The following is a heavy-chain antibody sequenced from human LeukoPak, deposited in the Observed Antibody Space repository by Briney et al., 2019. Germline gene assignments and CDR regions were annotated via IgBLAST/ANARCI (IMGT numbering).Heavy chain of an antibody. CDR1: GFTFSNAW. CDR2: IKSKTDGGTT. J-gene: IGHJ3*02. V-gene: IGHV3-15*07. Sequence: GGSLRLSCAASGFTFSNAWMNWVRQAPGKGLEWVGRIKSKTDGGTTDYAAPVKGRFTISRDDSKNTLYLQMNSLKTEDTAVYYCTTDTLMYYYDSSGYYYVFDIWGQGTMVTVSS. CDR3: TTDTLMYYYDSSGYYYVFDI. D-gene: IGHD3-22*01.